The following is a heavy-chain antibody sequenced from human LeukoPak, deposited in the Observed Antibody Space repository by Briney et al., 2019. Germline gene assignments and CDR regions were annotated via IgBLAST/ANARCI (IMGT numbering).Heavy chain of an antibody. Sequence: ASVKVSCKASGYTFTSYGISWVQQAPGQALEWLGGIIPIFGSSNYAQNFQGRVTITADESTSTAYMELSSLRSEDTAVYYCASVTTVTTKGHGAFDVWGKGTMVTVSS. J-gene: IGHJ3*01. D-gene: IGHD4-17*01. CDR1: GYTFTSYG. V-gene: IGHV1-69*13. CDR3: ASVTTVTTKGHGAFDV. CDR2: IIPIFGSS.